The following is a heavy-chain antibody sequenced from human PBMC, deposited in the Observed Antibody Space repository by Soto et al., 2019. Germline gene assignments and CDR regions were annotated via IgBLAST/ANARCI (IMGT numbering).Heavy chain of an antibody. Sequence: GVLRLSCAASRYTFSSYSMSWVRQAPGKGLEWVSGISGSGGRTYYADSVKGRLTISRDNSKNTLYLQMNSLRAEDTAVYYCARDSDMITFGGVIAPLDYWGKGTLVTVSS. V-gene: IGHV3-23*01. D-gene: IGHD3-16*02. CDR1: RYTFSSYS. CDR3: ARDSDMITFGGVIAPLDY. CDR2: ISGSGGRT. J-gene: IGHJ4*02.